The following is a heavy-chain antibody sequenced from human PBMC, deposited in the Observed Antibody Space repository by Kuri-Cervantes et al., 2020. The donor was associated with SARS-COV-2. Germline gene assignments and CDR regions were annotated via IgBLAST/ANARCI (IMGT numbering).Heavy chain of an antibody. D-gene: IGHD3-10*01. CDR1: GFTFSSYG. J-gene: IGHJ4*02. Sequence: GGSLRLSCAASGFTFSSYGMHWVRQALGKGLEWVAVISYDGSIKYYADSVKGRFTISRDNSKNTLYLQMNSLRAEDTAVYYCAKDFGISQRQLGVINALFDYWGQGTLVTVSS. V-gene: IGHV3-30*18. CDR2: ISYDGSIK. CDR3: AKDFGISQRQLGVINALFDY.